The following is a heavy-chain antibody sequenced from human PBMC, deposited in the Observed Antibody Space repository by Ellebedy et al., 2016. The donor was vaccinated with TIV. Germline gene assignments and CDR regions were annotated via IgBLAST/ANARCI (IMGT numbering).Heavy chain of an antibody. CDR3: ARAYRVSRSYSPKDAFDV. J-gene: IGHJ3*01. Sequence: SETLSLXXTVSGGSISSGGYYWTWIRQHPGKGLEWIGYIYSGGSTYYNPSLKSRLTISVDKSKNQFSLNLDSLTAADTAIYYCARAYRVSRSYSPKDAFDVWGQGTMVTVSS. CDR1: GGSISSGGYY. D-gene: IGHD1-26*01. CDR2: IYSGGST. V-gene: IGHV4-31*03.